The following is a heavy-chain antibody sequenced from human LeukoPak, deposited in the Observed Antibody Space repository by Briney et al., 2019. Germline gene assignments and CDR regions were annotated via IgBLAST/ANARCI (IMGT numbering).Heavy chain of an antibody. CDR2: IIPILGIA. Sequence: SVKVSCKASGGTFSSYAISWVRQAHGQGLEWMGRIIPILGIANYAQKFQGRVTITADKSTSTAYMELSSLRSEDTAVYYCARVTEARPFGELLPITWGQGTLVTVSS. J-gene: IGHJ5*02. D-gene: IGHD3-10*01. CDR3: ARVTEARPFGELLPIT. CDR1: GGTFSSYA. V-gene: IGHV1-69*04.